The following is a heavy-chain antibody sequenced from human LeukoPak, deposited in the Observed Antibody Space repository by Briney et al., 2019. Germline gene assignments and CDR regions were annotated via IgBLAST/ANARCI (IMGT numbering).Heavy chain of an antibody. CDR2: IIPIFGTA. CDR1: GGTFSSYA. CDR3: ARDHMWYYDSSGYYYYFDY. D-gene: IGHD3-22*01. Sequence: SVKVSCKASGGTFSSYAISWVRQAPGQGLEWMGGIIPIFGTANYAQKLQGRVTMTTDTSTSTAYMELRSLRSDDTAVYYCARDHMWYYDSSGYYYYFDYWGQGTLVTVSS. J-gene: IGHJ4*02. V-gene: IGHV1-69*05.